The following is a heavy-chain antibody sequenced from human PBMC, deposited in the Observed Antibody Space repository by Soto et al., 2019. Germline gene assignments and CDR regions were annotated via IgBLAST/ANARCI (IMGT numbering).Heavy chain of an antibody. Sequence: GCLLLACSASGFTFSSYGMHWVRQAAGKGLEWVAVIWYDGSNKYYADSVKGRFTISRDNSKNTLHLQMNSLRAEDTAVYYCARDGREEYCSSTSCYTRRYGMDVWGQGTKVTVYS. CDR3: ARDGREEYCSSTSCYTRRYGMDV. D-gene: IGHD2-2*02. CDR1: GFTFSSYG. V-gene: IGHV3-33*01. CDR2: IWYDGSNK. J-gene: IGHJ6*02.